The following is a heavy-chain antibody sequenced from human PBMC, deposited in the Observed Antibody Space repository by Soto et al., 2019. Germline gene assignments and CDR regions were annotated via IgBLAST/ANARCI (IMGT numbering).Heavy chain of an antibody. V-gene: IGHV1-18*01. D-gene: IGHD3-22*01. CDR3: ARKKVGDSSGYWFDP. CDR1: GYTFTSYG. J-gene: IGHJ5*02. Sequence: GASVKVSCKASGYTFTSYGISWVRQAPGQGLEWMGWISAYNGNTNYAQKLQGRVTMTTDTSTSTAYMELRSMRSEDTAVYYCARKKVGDSSGYWFDPWGQGTLVTVSS. CDR2: ISAYNGNT.